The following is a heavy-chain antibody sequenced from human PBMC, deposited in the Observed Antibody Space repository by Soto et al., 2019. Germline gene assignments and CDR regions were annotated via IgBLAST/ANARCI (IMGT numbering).Heavy chain of an antibody. D-gene: IGHD1-26*01. CDR2: ISAYNGNR. CDR3: ARGGQECSNSGCGYIYDGMDV. CDR1: GYTFSHYG. V-gene: IGHV1-18*01. J-gene: IGHJ6*02. Sequence: ASVKVSCKASGYTFSHYGIGWVRQAPGQGRAGMGWISAYNGNRHFAEGLRGRITMTTNTTTSTADMELRSLSSDDTAVYYCARGGQECSNSGCGYIYDGMDVWGQGTTVTVSS.